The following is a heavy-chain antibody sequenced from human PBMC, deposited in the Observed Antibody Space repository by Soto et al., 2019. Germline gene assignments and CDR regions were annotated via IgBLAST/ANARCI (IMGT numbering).Heavy chain of an antibody. CDR1: GYTFTSYD. J-gene: IGHJ6*02. Sequence: ASVKVSCKASGYTFTSYDINWVRQATGQGLEWMGWMDPNSGNTGYAQKFQGRVTMTRNTSMSTAYMELSSLRSDDTAVYYCAREGVSAYYCYGMDVWGQGTPVTVSS. CDR2: MDPNSGNT. CDR3: AREGVSAYYCYGMDV. V-gene: IGHV1-8*01.